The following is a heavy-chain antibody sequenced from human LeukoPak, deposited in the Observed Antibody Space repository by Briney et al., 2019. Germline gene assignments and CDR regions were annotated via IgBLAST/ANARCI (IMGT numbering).Heavy chain of an antibody. CDR3: AKGRGVINYYFDY. CDR2: VSGSGAGT. Sequence: GGSLRLSCAASGFTFSNYGMSWVRQAPGKGLEWVSVVSGSGAGTNYADSVKGRFTISRDNSKNTLYLQMNSLRAEDTAVYYCAKGRGVINYYFDYWGQGTLVTVSS. D-gene: IGHD3-10*01. J-gene: IGHJ4*02. V-gene: IGHV3-23*01. CDR1: GFTFSNYG.